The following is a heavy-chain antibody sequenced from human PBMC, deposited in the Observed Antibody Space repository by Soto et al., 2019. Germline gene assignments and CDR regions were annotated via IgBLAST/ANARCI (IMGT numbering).Heavy chain of an antibody. V-gene: IGHV3-30*18. CDR1: GGSISSSS. J-gene: IGHJ4*02. CDR3: AKNSGYSYGFPFDF. Sequence: LSLTCTVSGGSISSSSYYWGWIRQPPGKGLEWVALISYDGSNKYYADSVKGRFTISRDNSKNTLYLQMNSLRAEDTAVYYCAKNSGYSYGFPFDFWGQGTLVTVSS. D-gene: IGHD5-18*01. CDR2: ISYDGSNK.